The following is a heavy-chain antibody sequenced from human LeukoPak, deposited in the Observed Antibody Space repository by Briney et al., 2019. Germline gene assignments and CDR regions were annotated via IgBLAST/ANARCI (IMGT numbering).Heavy chain of an antibody. CDR2: IYHSGST. J-gene: IGHJ4*02. V-gene: IGHV4-30-2*01. CDR1: GGSIRSGGYS. Sequence: SQTLSLTCAVSGGSIRSGGYSWSWIRQPPGKGLEWIGYIYHSGSTYYNPSLKSRVTISVDRSKNQFSLKLSSVTAADTAVYYCARADSGAVGFDYWGQGTLVTVSS. CDR3: ARADSGAVGFDY. D-gene: IGHD3-10*01.